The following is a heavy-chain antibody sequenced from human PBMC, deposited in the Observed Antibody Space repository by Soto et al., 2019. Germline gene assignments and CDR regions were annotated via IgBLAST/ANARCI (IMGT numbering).Heavy chain of an antibody. Sequence: QLTLKESGPTLVKPTQTLTLTCPFSGFSLSTSGVVVGWIRQPPGKALEWLALIYWDDDKDYSPSLKSRLTITKDNSKNQVVLAMTNMDPLDTATYYCAHRRKNLDAFDIWGQGTLVTVSS. V-gene: IGHV2-5*02. CDR2: IYWDDDK. CDR3: AHRRKNLDAFDI. CDR1: GFSLSTSGVV. J-gene: IGHJ3*02.